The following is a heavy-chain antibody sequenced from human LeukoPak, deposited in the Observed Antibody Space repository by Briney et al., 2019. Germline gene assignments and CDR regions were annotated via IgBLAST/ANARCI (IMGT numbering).Heavy chain of an antibody. V-gene: IGHV1-2*02. CDR1: GYTFTGYY. D-gene: IGHD6-19*01. CDR3: AYESAGGSGWCYFDY. CDR2: INPNSGGT. Sequence: ASVKVSCKASGYTFTGYYMHWVRQAPGQGLEWMGWINPNSGGTNYAQKFQGRVTMTRNTSISTAYMELSRLRSDDTAVYYCAYESAGGSGWCYFDYWGQGTLVTVSS. J-gene: IGHJ4*02.